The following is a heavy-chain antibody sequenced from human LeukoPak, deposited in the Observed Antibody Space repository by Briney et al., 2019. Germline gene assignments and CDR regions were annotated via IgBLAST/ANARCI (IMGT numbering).Heavy chain of an antibody. Sequence: GRSLRLSCAASGFTFSSYGMHWVRQAPGKGLEWVAVIWYDGSNKYYADSVKGRFTISRDNSKNTLYLQMNSLRAEDTAVYYCARGVLYYDSGGYHDYWGQGTLVTVSS. CDR1: GFTFSSYG. CDR2: IWYDGSNK. V-gene: IGHV3-33*01. D-gene: IGHD3-22*01. CDR3: ARGVLYYDSGGYHDY. J-gene: IGHJ4*02.